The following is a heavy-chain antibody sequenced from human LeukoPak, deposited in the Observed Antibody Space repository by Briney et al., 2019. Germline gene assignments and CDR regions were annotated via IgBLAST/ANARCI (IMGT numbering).Heavy chain of an antibody. D-gene: IGHD5-18*01. Sequence: SETLSLTCTVSGGSISSSSYYWGWIRQPPGKGLEWIGSIYYSGSTYYNPSLKSRVTISVDTSKNQFSLKLSSVTAADTAVYYCARLGQLWHYYFDYWGQGTLVTVSS. CDR3: ARLGQLWHYYFDY. CDR2: IYYSGST. J-gene: IGHJ4*02. V-gene: IGHV4-39*07. CDR1: GGSISSSSYY.